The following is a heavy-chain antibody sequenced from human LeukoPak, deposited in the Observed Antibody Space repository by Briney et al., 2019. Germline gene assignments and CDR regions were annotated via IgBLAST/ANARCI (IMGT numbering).Heavy chain of an antibody. D-gene: IGHD3-3*01. CDR1: GFTFSSYS. Sequence: GGSLRLSCAASGFTFSSYSMNWVRQALGKGLEWVSAISGSGGSTYYADSVKGRFTISRDNSKNTLYLQMNSLRAEDTAVYYCARDYGPYYDFWSGYSSKGPFDYWGQGTLVTVSS. CDR2: ISGSGGST. CDR3: ARDYGPYYDFWSGYSSKGPFDY. V-gene: IGHV3-23*01. J-gene: IGHJ4*02.